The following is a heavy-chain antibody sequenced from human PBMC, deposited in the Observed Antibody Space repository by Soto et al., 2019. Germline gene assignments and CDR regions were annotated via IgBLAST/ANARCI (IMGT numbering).Heavy chain of an antibody. CDR3: ARGFFNSSSSYYYYYMDV. CDR2: MNPNSGNT. CDR1: GYTFTSYD. Sequence: ASVKVSCKASGYTFTSYDINWVRQATGQGLEWMGWMNPNSGNTGYAQKFQGRVTMTRNTSISTAYMELSSLRSEDTAVYYCARGFFNSSSSYYYYYMDVWGKGTTVTLAS. D-gene: IGHD6-6*01. V-gene: IGHV1-8*01. J-gene: IGHJ6*03.